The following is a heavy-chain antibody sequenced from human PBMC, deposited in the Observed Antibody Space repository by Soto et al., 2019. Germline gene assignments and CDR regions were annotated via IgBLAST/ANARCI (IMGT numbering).Heavy chain of an antibody. J-gene: IGHJ4*02. Sequence: GGSLRLSCAASGFTFSNFAMSWVRQAPGKGLEWLAAVSSSGGKAFYVESVKGRFSISRDNSKNTVYLQMNSLRAEDTATYYCAKVTGNTGYWGQGILVTVSS. CDR3: AKVTGNTGY. D-gene: IGHD1-7*01. CDR1: GFTFSNFA. CDR2: VSSSGGKA. V-gene: IGHV3-23*01.